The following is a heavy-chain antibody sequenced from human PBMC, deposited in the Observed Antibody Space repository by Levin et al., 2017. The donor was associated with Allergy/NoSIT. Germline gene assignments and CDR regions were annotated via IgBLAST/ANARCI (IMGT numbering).Heavy chain of an antibody. Sequence: GESLKISCKVSGYTLTELSMHWVRQAPGKGLEWMGGFDPEDGETIYAQKFQGRVTMTEDTSTDTAYMELSSLRSEDTAVYYCATDLGMVRGVNDYWGQGTLVTVSS. CDR3: ATDLGMVRGVNDY. V-gene: IGHV1-24*01. CDR2: FDPEDGET. D-gene: IGHD3-10*01. CDR1: GYTLTELS. J-gene: IGHJ4*02.